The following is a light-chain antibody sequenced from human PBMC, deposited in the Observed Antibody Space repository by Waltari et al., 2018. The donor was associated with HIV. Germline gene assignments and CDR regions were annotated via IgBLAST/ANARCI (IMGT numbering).Light chain of an antibody. V-gene: IGLV4-69*02. CDR2: HNSDGRH. CDR3: QTWRTGLQV. J-gene: IGLJ3*02. CDR1: SWHNNYV. Sequence: QVVLTQPPSASASLGASVRLTCTLSSWHNNYVIAWHPQQPEKRPRFLMKHNSDGRHSKGDGVPDRFSGSSSGAERYLIISSLQSEDAADYFCQTWRTGLQVFGGGTRLTVL.